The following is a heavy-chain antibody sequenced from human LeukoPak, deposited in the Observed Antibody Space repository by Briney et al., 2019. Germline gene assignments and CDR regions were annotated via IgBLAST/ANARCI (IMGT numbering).Heavy chain of an antibody. Sequence: SETLSLTCTVSGGSISSYYWSWIRQPAGKGLEWIGRIYTSGSTNYNPSLKSRVTMSVDTSKNQFSLKLSSVTAADTAVYYCARDAPSSSWYKRDAFDIWGQGTMVTVSS. CDR1: GGSISSYY. V-gene: IGHV4-4*07. CDR2: IYTSGST. D-gene: IGHD6-13*01. CDR3: ARDAPSSSWYKRDAFDI. J-gene: IGHJ3*02.